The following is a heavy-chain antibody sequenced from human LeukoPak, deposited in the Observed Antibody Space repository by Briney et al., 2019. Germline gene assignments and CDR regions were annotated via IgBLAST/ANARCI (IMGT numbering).Heavy chain of an antibody. D-gene: IGHD3-16*02. V-gene: IGHV1-2*02. J-gene: IGHJ5*02. Sequence: ASVKVSCKASGYTFTGYYMHWVRQAPGQGVEWMGWINPNSGGTNYAQKFQGRVTMTRDTSISTAYMELSRLRSDDTAVYYCARDNSVGDIAWWFDPWGQGTLVTVSS. CDR1: GYTFTGYY. CDR3: ARDNSVGDIAWWFDP. CDR2: INPNSGGT.